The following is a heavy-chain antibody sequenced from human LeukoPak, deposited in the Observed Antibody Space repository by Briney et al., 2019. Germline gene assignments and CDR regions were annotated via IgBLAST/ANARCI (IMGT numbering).Heavy chain of an antibody. J-gene: IGHJ4*02. Sequence: PSETLSLTCTVSGGSISSYYWSWLRQPPGKGLEWIGYIYYSGSTNYNPSLKSRVTISVDTSKNQFSLKLSSVTAADTAVYYCAGLGRYFDWLLNDYWRQGTLVTVSS. D-gene: IGHD3-9*01. CDR1: GGSISSYY. V-gene: IGHV4-59*08. CDR3: AGLGRYFDWLLNDY. CDR2: IYYSGST.